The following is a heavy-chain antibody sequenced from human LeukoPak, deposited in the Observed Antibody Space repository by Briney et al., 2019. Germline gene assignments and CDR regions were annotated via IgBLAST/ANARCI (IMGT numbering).Heavy chain of an antibody. CDR3: ATPGDYGDYGAFDI. D-gene: IGHD4-17*01. V-gene: IGHV3-7*03. J-gene: IGHJ3*02. Sequence: GGSLRLSCAASGFTFSSYWMSWVRQAPGKGLEWVANIKQDGSEKYYVDSVKGRFTISRDNAKNSLYLQMNSLRAEDTAVYYCATPGDYGDYGAFDIWGQGTMVTVSS. CDR1: GFTFSSYW. CDR2: IKQDGSEK.